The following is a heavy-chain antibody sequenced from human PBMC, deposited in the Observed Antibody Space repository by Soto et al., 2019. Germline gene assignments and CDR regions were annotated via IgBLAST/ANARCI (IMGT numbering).Heavy chain of an antibody. V-gene: IGHV3-33*01. CDR1: GFTFSSYG. CDR3: ASISGYYYGSDY. D-gene: IGHD3-22*01. Sequence: PGGSLRLSCAASGFTFSSYGMHWVRQAPGKGLEWVAVIWYDGSNKYYADSVKGRFTISRDNSKNTLYLQMNSLRAEDTAVYYCASISGYYYGSDYWGQGTLVTVS. CDR2: IWYDGSNK. J-gene: IGHJ4*02.